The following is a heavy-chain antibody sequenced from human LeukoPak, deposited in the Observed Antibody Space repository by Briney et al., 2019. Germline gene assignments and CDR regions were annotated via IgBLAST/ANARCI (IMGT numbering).Heavy chain of an antibody. D-gene: IGHD3-10*01. CDR2: IYYSGST. V-gene: IGHV4-39*07. J-gene: IGHJ4*02. Sequence: SETLSLTCTVSGGSISSSSYYWGWIRQPPGKGLEWIGSIYYSGSTYYNPSLKSRVTISVDTSKNQFSLKLSSVTAADTAVYYCARALVVRGVEFDYWGQGTLVTVSS. CDR3: ARALVVRGVEFDY. CDR1: GGSISSSSYY.